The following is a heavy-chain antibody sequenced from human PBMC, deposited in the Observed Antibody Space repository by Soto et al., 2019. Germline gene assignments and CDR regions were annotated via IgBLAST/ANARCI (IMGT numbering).Heavy chain of an antibody. CDR3: TRDQSIVGATGGAYFYYGMDV. V-gene: IGHV3-53*01. CDR1: GVSVSSNY. CDR2: LFSGGST. J-gene: IGHJ6*02. Sequence: GGSLRLSCEVSGVSVSSNYISWVRQAPGKGLEGVSVLFSGGSTYYADSVQGRFTISRDTSKSTVYLQMHSLTAEDTAVYYCTRDQSIVGATGGAYFYYGMDVWGQGTTVTVSS. D-gene: IGHD1-26*01.